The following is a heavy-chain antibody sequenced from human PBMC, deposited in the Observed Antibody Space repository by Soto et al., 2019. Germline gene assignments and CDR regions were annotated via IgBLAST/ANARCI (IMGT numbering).Heavy chain of an antibody. J-gene: IGHJ5*02. Sequence: GGSLRLSCTASGFTFGDYAMSWVRQAPGKGLEWVGFIRSKAYGGTTEYAASVKGRLTISRDDSKSIAYLQMNSLKTEDTAVYYCTRGIEGPGGYNWFDPWGQGTLVTVSS. CDR3: TRGIEGPGGYNWFDP. D-gene: IGHD2-21*01. V-gene: IGHV3-49*04. CDR1: GFTFGDYA. CDR2: IRSKAYGGTT.